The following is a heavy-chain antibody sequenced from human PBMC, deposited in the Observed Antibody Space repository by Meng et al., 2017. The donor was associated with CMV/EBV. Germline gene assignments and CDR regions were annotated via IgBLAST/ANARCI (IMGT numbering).Heavy chain of an antibody. V-gene: IGHV3-23*04. CDR3: AKVLAGDGTLDY. D-gene: IGHD5-24*01. Sequence: VVGSGGGLGQPGGSPRLSCAASGFTFSSYAMSWVRQSPGKGLEWVSAISGSGGSTYYADSVKGRFTISRDNSKNTLYLQMNSLRAEDTAVYYCAKVLAGDGTLDYWGQGTLVTVSS. CDR1: GFTFSSYA. CDR2: ISGSGGST. J-gene: IGHJ4*02.